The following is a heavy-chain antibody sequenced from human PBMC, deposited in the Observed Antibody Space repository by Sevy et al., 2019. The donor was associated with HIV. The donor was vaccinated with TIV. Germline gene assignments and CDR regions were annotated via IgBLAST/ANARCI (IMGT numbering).Heavy chain of an antibody. CDR3: ARNYYDSSGYDYFDY. V-gene: IGHV3-33*01. CDR1: GFTFSSYG. Sequence: GSLRLSCAASGFTFSSYGMHWVRQAPGKGLEWVAVIWYDGSNKYYADSVKGRFTISRDNSKNTLYLQMNSLRAEDTAVYYCARNYYDSSGYDYFDYWGQGTLVTVSS. CDR2: IWYDGSNK. D-gene: IGHD3-22*01. J-gene: IGHJ4*02.